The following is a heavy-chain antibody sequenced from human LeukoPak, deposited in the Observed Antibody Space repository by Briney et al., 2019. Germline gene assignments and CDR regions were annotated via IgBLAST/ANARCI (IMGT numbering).Heavy chain of an antibody. Sequence: SETLSLTCTVSGGSISSGGYYGSWFRQPPGKGLGWIGYIYHSGSPYYNPSLKSRVTISVDRSKNQFSLKLSSVTAADTAVYYCARDAGYCSGGSCYSREYYHYMDVWGKGTTVTVSS. J-gene: IGHJ6*03. CDR1: GGSISSGGYY. CDR2: IYHSGSP. CDR3: ARDAGYCSGGSCYSREYYHYMDV. V-gene: IGHV4-30-2*01. D-gene: IGHD2-15*01.